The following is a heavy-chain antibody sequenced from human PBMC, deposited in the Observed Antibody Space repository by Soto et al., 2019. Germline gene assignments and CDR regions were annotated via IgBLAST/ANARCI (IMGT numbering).Heavy chain of an antibody. CDR1: GFTFSSYA. D-gene: IGHD2-2*01. CDR2: ISYDGSNK. J-gene: IGHJ6*02. CDR3: ARDTASEPAAMAYYYYGMDV. V-gene: IGHV3-30-3*01. Sequence: QVQLVESGGGVVQPGRSLRLSCAASGFTFSSYAMHWVRQAPGKGLEWVAVISYDGSNKYYADSVKGRFTISRDNSKNTLYLQMNSLRAEDTAVYYCARDTASEPAAMAYYYYGMDVWGQGTTVTVSS.